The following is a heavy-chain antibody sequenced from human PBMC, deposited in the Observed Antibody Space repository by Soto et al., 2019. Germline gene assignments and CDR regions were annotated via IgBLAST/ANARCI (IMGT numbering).Heavy chain of an antibody. CDR2: ISGSGGST. CDR1: GFTFSSYA. J-gene: IGHJ4*02. CDR3: AKIRDIVVVPAADEGYYFDY. D-gene: IGHD2-2*01. Sequence: EVQLLESGGGLVQPGGSLRLSCAASGFTFSSYAMSWVRQAPGKGLEWVSAISGSGGSTYYADSVKGRFTISRDNSKNTLYLQMNSLRAEDTAVYYCAKIRDIVVVPAADEGYYFDYWGQGTLVTDSS. V-gene: IGHV3-23*01.